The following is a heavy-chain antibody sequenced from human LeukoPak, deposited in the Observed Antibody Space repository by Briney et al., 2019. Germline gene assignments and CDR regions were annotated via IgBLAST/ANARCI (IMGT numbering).Heavy chain of an antibody. Sequence: GASVKVSCKASGYTFTSYSISWVRQAPGQGLEWMGWISAYNGNTNYAQKLQGRVTMTTDTSTSTAYMELRSLRSDDTAVYYCARDDLYCSSTSCYDGGWFDPWGQGTLVTVSS. CDR3: ARDDLYCSSTSCYDGGWFDP. V-gene: IGHV1-18*01. D-gene: IGHD2-2*01. J-gene: IGHJ5*02. CDR1: GYTFTSYS. CDR2: ISAYNGNT.